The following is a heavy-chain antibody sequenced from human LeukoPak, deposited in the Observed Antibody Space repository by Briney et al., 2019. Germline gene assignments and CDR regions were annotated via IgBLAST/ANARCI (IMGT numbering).Heavy chain of an antibody. CDR3: ARPPYGGVDY. J-gene: IGHJ4*02. CDR1: GLTVSSY. Sequence: GGSLRLSCAASGLTVSSYMSWVRQAPGKGLEWVSVIYSGGSIYYADSVKGRFTISRDKSKNTLYLQMNSLRAEDTAVYYCARPPYGGVDYWGQGTLVTVSS. D-gene: IGHD4-23*01. CDR2: IYSGGSI. V-gene: IGHV3-66*04.